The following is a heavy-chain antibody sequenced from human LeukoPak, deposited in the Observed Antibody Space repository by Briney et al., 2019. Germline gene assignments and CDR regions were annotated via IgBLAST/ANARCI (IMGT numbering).Heavy chain of an antibody. D-gene: IGHD3-3*01. Sequence: GGSLRLSCAASGFTFSSYAMSWVRQAPGKGLEWVANIKQDGSEKYYVDSVKGRFTISRDNAKNSLYLQMNSLRAEDTAVYYCARDRFLEWFVGLVNYYYMDVWGKGTTVTVSS. CDR2: IKQDGSEK. J-gene: IGHJ6*03. CDR1: GFTFSSYA. CDR3: ARDRFLEWFVGLVNYYYMDV. V-gene: IGHV3-7*01.